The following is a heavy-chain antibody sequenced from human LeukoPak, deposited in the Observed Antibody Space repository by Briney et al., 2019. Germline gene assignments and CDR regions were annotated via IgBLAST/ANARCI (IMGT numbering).Heavy chain of an antibody. V-gene: IGHV3-48*03. CDR3: AKGYSSGWYSWWYFDL. J-gene: IGHJ2*01. CDR1: GFTFSSYE. D-gene: IGHD6-19*01. CDR2: ISSRGSTI. Sequence: GGSLRLSCAASGFTFSSYEMNWVRQAPGKGLEWVSYISSRGSTIYCADSVKGRFTISRDNAKNSLYLQMNSLRAEDTAVYYCAKGYSSGWYSWWYFDLWGRGTLVTVSS.